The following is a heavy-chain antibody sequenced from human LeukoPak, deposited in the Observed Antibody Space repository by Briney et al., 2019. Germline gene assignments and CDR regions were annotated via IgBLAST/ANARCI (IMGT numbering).Heavy chain of an antibody. CDR1: GYTFTGYY. CDR2: INPNSGGT. J-gene: IGHJ4*02. D-gene: IGHD1/OR15-1a*01. V-gene: IGHV1-2*02. Sequence: ASVKVSCKASGYTFTGYYIHWVRQTPGQGLEWMGWINPNSGGTNYAQKFQGRVTMTRDTSISTAYMELSRLKSDDTAVYYCAGDPNWNKPYFDYWGQGTLVTVSS. CDR3: AGDPNWNKPYFDY.